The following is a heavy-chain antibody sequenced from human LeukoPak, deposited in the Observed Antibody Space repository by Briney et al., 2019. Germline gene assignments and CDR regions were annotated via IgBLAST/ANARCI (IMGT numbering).Heavy chain of an antibody. CDR3: ARDHRRDAYNPFWH. J-gene: IGHJ4*02. D-gene: IGHD5-24*01. Sequence: GGSLRLSCEASGFTFSNFAMHWVRQAPGKGLEWVAFISYDGSSKYYADSVKGRLTISRDNSKNTLYLQMNSLRGEDTAVYYCARDHRRDAYNPFWHWGQGTLVTVSS. CDR2: ISYDGSSK. V-gene: IGHV3-30*04. CDR1: GFTFSNFA.